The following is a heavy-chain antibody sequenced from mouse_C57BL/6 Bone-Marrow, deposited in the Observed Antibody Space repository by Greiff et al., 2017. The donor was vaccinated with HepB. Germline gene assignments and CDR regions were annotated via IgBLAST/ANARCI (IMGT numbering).Heavy chain of an antibody. V-gene: IGHV1-82*01. Sequence: VKLMESGPELVKPGASVKISCKASGYAFSSSWMNWVKQRPGKGLEWIGRIYPGDGDTNYNGKFKGKATMTADKSSSTAYMQLSSLTSEDSAVYFCARGVLRLGYFDYWGQGTTLTVSS. CDR3: ARGVLRLGYFDY. D-gene: IGHD3-2*02. CDR1: GYAFSSSW. J-gene: IGHJ2*01. CDR2: IYPGDGDT.